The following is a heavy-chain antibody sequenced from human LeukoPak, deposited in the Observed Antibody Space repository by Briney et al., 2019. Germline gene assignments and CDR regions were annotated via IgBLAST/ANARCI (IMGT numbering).Heavy chain of an antibody. D-gene: IGHD2-2*01. CDR1: GFTFSSYW. Sequence: GGSLRLSCAASGFTFSSYWMHWVRQAPGKGLVWVSRIKSDGGSTTYADSVKGRFTISRDNAKNTLYLQMNSLRAEDTAVYYCARGGYCSSSTCYEEVYWGQGTLVTVSS. CDR2: IKSDGGST. CDR3: ARGGYCSSSTCYEEVY. J-gene: IGHJ4*02. V-gene: IGHV3-74*01.